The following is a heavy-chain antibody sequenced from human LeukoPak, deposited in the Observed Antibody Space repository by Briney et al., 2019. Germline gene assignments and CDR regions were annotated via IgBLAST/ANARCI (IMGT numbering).Heavy chain of an antibody. J-gene: IGHJ4*02. CDR2: ISYDGTNK. CDR3: ARDRTPNWSAYSNPTFHY. D-gene: IGHD4-11*01. Sequence: GGSLRLSRAASGVNVSTYAIHWVRQAPGKGLEWVAVISYDGTNKNYADSVKGRFTISRDNSKNTLYLQLNSLRAEDTAVYYCARDRTPNWSAYSNPTFHYWGQGTLVTVSS. V-gene: IGHV3-30*07. CDR1: GVNVSTYA.